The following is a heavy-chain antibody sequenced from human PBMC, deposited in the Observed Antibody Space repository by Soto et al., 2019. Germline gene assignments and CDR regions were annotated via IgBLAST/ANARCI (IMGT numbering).Heavy chain of an antibody. V-gene: IGHV1-69*01. CDR2: TIPMFAAT. CDR3: ARGGIVAVPAALSSYDDYSNYRFDS. D-gene: IGHD4-4*01. CDR1: GGSFSDFA. Sequence: QVQLAQSGAEVRKPGSSVKVSCRASGGSFSDFAFSWVRQAPGQGLEWMGGTIPMFAATKYAQRCQGRITIHADASTRTVYLALSSLTSDDSAVYYCARGGIVAVPAALSSYDDYSNYRFDSWGQGTLVSVSS. J-gene: IGHJ4*02.